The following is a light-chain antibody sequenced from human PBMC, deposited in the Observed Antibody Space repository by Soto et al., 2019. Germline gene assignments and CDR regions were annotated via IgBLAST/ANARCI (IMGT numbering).Light chain of an antibody. CDR3: QQRRNWPRT. CDR1: QSVSSY. Sequence: EIVLTQSPATLSLSPGERATLSCRASQSVSSYLAWYQQKPGQAPRLLIYDSSNRAAGIPARFSGSGSGTDFTLTISSPEPEDFAVYYCQQRRNWPRTFGQGTNVEIK. CDR2: DSS. J-gene: IGKJ1*01. V-gene: IGKV3-11*01.